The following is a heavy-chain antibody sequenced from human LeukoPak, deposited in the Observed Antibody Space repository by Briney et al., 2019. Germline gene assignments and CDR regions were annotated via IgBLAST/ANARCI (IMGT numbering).Heavy chain of an antibody. V-gene: IGHV3-53*01. Sequence: GGSLRLSCAASGFTVSSIYMSWVRQAPGKGLEWVSVIYSGGSTYYADSVKGRFTISRDNSKNTLYLQMNSLRAEDTAVYYCARHSSSWPQYFQHWGQGTLVTVSS. CDR3: ARHSSSWPQYFQH. D-gene: IGHD6-13*01. CDR1: GFTVSSIY. CDR2: IYSGGST. J-gene: IGHJ1*01.